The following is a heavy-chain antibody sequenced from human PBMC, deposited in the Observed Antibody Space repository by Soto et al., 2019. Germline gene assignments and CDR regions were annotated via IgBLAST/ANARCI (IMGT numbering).Heavy chain of an antibody. CDR1: GFIFTPYS. D-gene: IGHD3-10*01. CDR3: ASALTLWFGELSGY. Sequence: GGSLRLSCAASGFIFTPYSVSWVRQAPGKGLEWISYVSVGGTAMYYADSVRGRFTISRDDAKNSVYLQINSLRAEDTAVYYCASALTLWFGELSGYRGQGTPVTVSS. CDR2: VSVGGTAM. V-gene: IGHV3-48*01. J-gene: IGHJ4*02.